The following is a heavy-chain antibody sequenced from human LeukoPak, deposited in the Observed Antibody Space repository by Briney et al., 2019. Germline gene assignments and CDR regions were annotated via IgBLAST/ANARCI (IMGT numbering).Heavy chain of an antibody. Sequence: ASVTVSFTTSGYTLTTCYIHWVRQAPGQGLEWMGIINPSGGSTDYAQKFQGRVTVTRDTSTNTVFMELRSLRPEDTAVYFCARGPPTWVSDTSKRALFDLWGQGTRVTVSS. CDR1: GYTLTTCY. J-gene: IGHJ5*02. CDR2: INPSGGST. CDR3: ARGPPTWVSDTSKRALFDL. V-gene: IGHV1-46*01. D-gene: IGHD2-2*01.